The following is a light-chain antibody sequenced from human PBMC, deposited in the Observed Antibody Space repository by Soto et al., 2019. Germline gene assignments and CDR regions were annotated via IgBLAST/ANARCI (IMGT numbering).Light chain of an antibody. CDR2: ATS. J-gene: IGKJ4*01. CDR1: QGIAPY. V-gene: IGKV1-27*01. Sequence: DVQMTQSPSSLSAFVGDRVTITCRASQGIAPYLAWFQQKPGKVPKLLIYATSTLQSGVPSRFSGSGSGTDVTLTIGSLQPEDVATYYCQKYNTAPLTFGGGTKVEIK. CDR3: QKYNTAPLT.